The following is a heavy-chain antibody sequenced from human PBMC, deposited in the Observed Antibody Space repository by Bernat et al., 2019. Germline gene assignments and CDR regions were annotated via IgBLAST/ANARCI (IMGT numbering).Heavy chain of an antibody. J-gene: IGHJ4*02. V-gene: IGHV3-23*01. CDR3: AKERGYSYGSLNGYFDY. CDR1: GFTFNIYA. CDR2: LNGSGGGT. D-gene: IGHD5-18*01. Sequence: EVQLLESGGGLVQPGGSLRLSWAASGFTFNIYAMSWVRQAPGRGLEGVSALNGSGGGTFYTDSVKGRFTISRDNSKNTLYLQMNSLRAEDTAVYYCAKERGYSYGSLNGYFDYWGQGTLVTVSS.